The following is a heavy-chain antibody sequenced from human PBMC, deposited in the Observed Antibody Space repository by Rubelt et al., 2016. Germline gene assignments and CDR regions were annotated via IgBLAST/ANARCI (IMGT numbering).Heavy chain of an antibody. CDR1: GFTFNNNA. CDR2: ISSSSSTL. V-gene: IGHV3-48*01. CDR3: ARDRATGYCSGGTCYLR. Sequence: EVQLLDSGGGLVQPGGSLRLSCAASGFTFNNNAMSWVRQAPGKGLEWVSYISSSSSTLYYADSVKGRFTISRDNAKNSLYLQMNSLGAEDTAVYYCARDRATGYCSGGTCYLRWGQGTLVTVSS. D-gene: IGHD2-15*01. J-gene: IGHJ4*02.